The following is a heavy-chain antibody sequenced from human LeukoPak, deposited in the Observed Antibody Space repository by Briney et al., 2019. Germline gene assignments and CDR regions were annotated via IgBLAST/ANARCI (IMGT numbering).Heavy chain of an antibody. CDR2: INHSGST. V-gene: IGHV4-34*01. Sequence: PGGSLRLSCAASGFTFSSYEMNWVRQPPGKGLEWIGEINHSGSTNYNPSLKSRVTISVDTSKNQFSLKLSSVTAADTAVYYCARDPRIYYYMDVWGKGTTVTVSS. CDR1: GFTFSSYE. J-gene: IGHJ6*03. D-gene: IGHD2/OR15-2a*01. CDR3: ARDPRIYYYMDV.